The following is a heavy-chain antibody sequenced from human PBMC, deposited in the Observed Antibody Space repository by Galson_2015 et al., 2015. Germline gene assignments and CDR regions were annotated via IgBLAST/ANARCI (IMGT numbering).Heavy chain of an antibody. Sequence: SLRLSCAASGFTVSSSYMSWVRQAPGKGLEWVSVIYGGGRTYYADSVKGRFTISRDNSKDTLYLQMNSLRAEDTGVYYCARDGSCSGGSCYSRWIDPWGQGTLVTVSS. V-gene: IGHV3-66*01. D-gene: IGHD2-15*01. CDR2: IYGGGRT. CDR1: GFTVSSSY. CDR3: ARDGSCSGGSCYSRWIDP. J-gene: IGHJ5*02.